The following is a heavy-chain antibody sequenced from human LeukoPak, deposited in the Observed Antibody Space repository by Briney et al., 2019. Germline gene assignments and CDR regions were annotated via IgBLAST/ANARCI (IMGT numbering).Heavy chain of an antibody. V-gene: IGHV3-30*02. D-gene: IGHD2-21*01. CDR2: IRNGGTKT. Sequence: PGGSLRLSCAASGFTFSSYGMHWVRQAPGKGLKWVAFIRNGGTKTEYADSVKGRFTISRDNSKNTLYLQMNSLRDEDTAVYFCAKGGSTYSYSCDYWGQGTLVTVSS. CDR1: GFTFSSYG. CDR3: AKGGSTYSYSCDY. J-gene: IGHJ4*02.